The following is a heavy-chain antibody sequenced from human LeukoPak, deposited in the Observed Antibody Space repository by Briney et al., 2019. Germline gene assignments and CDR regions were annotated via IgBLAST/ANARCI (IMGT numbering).Heavy chain of an antibody. D-gene: IGHD3-22*01. Sequence: QPGGSLRLSCAASGFTFSSYAMSWVRQAPGKGLEWVSAINGSGGSAYYADSVKGRFTISRDNSKNTLYLQMNSLRAEDTAVYYCAKDPVYYYDSSGYYRPYYFNYWGQGTLVTVSS. V-gene: IGHV3-23*01. CDR1: GFTFSSYA. CDR2: INGSGGSA. J-gene: IGHJ4*02. CDR3: AKDPVYYYDSSGYYRPYYFNY.